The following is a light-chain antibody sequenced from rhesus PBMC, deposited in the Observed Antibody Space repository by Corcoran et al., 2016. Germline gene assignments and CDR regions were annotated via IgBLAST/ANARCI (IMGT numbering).Light chain of an antibody. J-gene: IGKJ4*01. CDR3: LQCSSSLA. Sequence: DIQMTQSPSSLSASVGDTVTINCRASQSIRSWVDWYQQKPGKAHKLLTYKESSWQSGVPSRVSGSGSGTDFTLTIRSLQPEDFATYYCLQCSSSLAFDGGTKVEIK. V-gene: IGKV1-22*01. CDR2: KES. CDR1: QSIRSW.